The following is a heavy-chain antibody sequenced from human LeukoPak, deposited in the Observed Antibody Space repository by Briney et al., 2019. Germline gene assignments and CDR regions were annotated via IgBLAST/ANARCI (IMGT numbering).Heavy chain of an antibody. CDR1: GYTFTCYY. D-gene: IGHD5-12*01. CDR2: INPNSGGT. V-gene: IGHV1-2*04. CDR3: ARDPTKHGIISGYSGNWFDP. J-gene: IGHJ5*02. Sequence: ASVKVSCKASGYTFTCYYMHWVRQAPGQGLEWMGWINPNSGGTNYAQKFQGWVTMTRDTSISTAYMELSRLRSDDTAVYYCARDPTKHGIISGYSGNWFDPWGQGTLVTVSS.